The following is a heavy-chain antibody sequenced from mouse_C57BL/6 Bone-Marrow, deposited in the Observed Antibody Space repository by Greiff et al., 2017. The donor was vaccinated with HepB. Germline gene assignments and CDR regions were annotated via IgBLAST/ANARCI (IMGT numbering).Heavy chain of an antibody. CDR1: GYTFTSYW. Sequence: VKVVESGAELAKPGASVKLSCKASGYTFTSYWMHWVKQRPGQGLEWIGYINPSSGYTKYNQKFKDKATLTADKSSSTAYMQLSSLTYEDSAVYYCAIQLRPSYAMDYWGQGTSVTVSS. V-gene: IGHV1-7*01. CDR2: INPSSGYT. D-gene: IGHD3-2*02. J-gene: IGHJ4*01. CDR3: AIQLRPSYAMDY.